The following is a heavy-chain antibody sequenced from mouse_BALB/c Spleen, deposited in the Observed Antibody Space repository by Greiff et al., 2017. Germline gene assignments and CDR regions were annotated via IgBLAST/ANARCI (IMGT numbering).Heavy chain of an antibody. CDR3: AHRYEGAMDY. V-gene: IGHV14-3*02. D-gene: IGHD2-14*01. Sequence: VHVKQSGAELVKPGASVKLSCTASGFNIKDTYMHWVKQRPEQGLEWIGRIDPANGNTKYDPKFQGKATITADTSSNTAYLQLSSLTSEDTAVYYCAHRYEGAMDYWGQGTSVTVSS. J-gene: IGHJ4*01. CDR1: GFNIKDTY. CDR2: IDPANGNT.